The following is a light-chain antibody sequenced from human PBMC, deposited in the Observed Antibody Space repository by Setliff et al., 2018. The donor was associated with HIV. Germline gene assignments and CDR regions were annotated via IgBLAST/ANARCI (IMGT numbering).Light chain of an antibody. CDR1: INNIGSYNR. CDR3: CSYAGSYTYV. Sequence: QSALTQPPSVSGSPGQSIIISCTGTINNIGSYNRVSWYQQRPGTAPKLIIFEVNKRPSGVSNRFSGSKSGSTASLAISGLQADDEADYYCCSYAGSYTYVFGTGTKVTVL. J-gene: IGLJ1*01. CDR2: EVN. V-gene: IGLV2-23*02.